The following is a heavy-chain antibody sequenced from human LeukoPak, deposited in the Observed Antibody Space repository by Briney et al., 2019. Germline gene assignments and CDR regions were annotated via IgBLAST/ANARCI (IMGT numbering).Heavy chain of an antibody. CDR3: ARGYYDSSGYPHFDY. CDR1: GGSISSGGYY. CDR2: IYYSGST. V-gene: IGHV4-31*03. D-gene: IGHD3-22*01. J-gene: IGHJ4*02. Sequence: SETLSLTCTVSGGSISSGGYYWSWIRQHPGKGLEWIGYIYYSGSTYYNPSLKSRVTISVDTSKNQFSLKLSSVTAADTAVYYCARGYYDSSGYPHFDYWGQGTLVTVSS.